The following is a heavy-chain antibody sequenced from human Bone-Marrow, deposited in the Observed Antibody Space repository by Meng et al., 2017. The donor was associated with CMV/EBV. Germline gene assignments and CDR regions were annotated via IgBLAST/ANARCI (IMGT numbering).Heavy chain of an antibody. V-gene: IGHV3-74*01. J-gene: IGHJ3*02. D-gene: IGHD1-26*01. CDR3: ARAVGPTIVDALDI. Sequence: GESLKISCAASGFTFSSYWMHWVRQAPGKGLVWVSRINSDGSSTRSADSVKGRFTISRDNAKNTLYLQMNSLRAEDTALYYCARAVGPTIVDALDIWGQGTLVTVSS. CDR1: GFTFSSYW. CDR2: INSDGSST.